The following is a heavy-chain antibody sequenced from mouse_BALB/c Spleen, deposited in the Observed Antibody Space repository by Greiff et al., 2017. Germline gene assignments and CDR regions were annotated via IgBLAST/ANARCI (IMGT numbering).Heavy chain of an antibody. D-gene: IGHD2-14*01. CDR2: ISSGGST. CDR1: GFTFSSYA. Sequence: EVQLVESGGGLVKPGGSLKLSCAASGFTFSSYAMSWVRQTPEKRLEWVASISSGGSTYYPDSVKGRFTISRDNARNILYLQMSSLRSEDTAMYYCARGYRYDGFAYWGQGTLVTVSA. J-gene: IGHJ3*01. V-gene: IGHV5-6-5*01. CDR3: ARGYRYDGFAY.